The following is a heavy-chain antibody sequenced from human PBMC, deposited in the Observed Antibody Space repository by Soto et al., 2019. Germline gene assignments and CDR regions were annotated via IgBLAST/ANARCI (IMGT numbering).Heavy chain of an antibody. J-gene: IGHJ3*02. Sequence: QVQLVQSGAQVKKPGASVKVSCKASGYTFTKYYMHWVRQAPGQGLGWMGWIIPSSGVASYAQKFQGRVTITRDTSIRTAYTELSRRRSDDTAVYYWAKNLLVTIPDGCDICGQGTIVTVSS. V-gene: IGHV1-2*02. CDR3: AKNLLVTIPDGCDI. CDR2: IIPSSGVA. CDR1: GYTFTKYY. D-gene: IGHD2-21*01.